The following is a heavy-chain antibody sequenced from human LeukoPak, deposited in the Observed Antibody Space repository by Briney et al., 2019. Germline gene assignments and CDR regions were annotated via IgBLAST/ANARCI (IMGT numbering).Heavy chain of an antibody. V-gene: IGHV4-59*01. CDR2: IYYSGST. D-gene: IGHD6-13*01. CDR1: GGSISSYY. CDR3: ARRGREVPYSSSWVFRRLDAFDI. J-gene: IGHJ3*02. Sequence: SETLSLTCTVSGGSISSYYWSWIRQPPGKGLEWIGYIYYSGSTNYNPSLKSRVTISVDTSKNQFSLKLSSVTAADTAVYYCARRGREVPYSSSWVFRRLDAFDIWGQGTMVTVSS.